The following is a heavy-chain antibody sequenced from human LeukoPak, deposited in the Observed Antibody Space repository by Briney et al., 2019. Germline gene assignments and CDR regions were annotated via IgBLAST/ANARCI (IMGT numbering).Heavy chain of an antibody. V-gene: IGHV1-46*01. CDR2: INPSGGST. CDR3: ARAPLGITGTTGYFDY. J-gene: IGHJ4*02. D-gene: IGHD1-7*01. Sequence: ASVKVSCKASGYTFTSYYMHWVRQAPGQGLEWMGIINPSGGSTSYAQKFQGRVTMTRDTSTSTVYMELCSLRSEDTAVYYCARAPLGITGTTGYFDYWGQGTLVTVSS. CDR1: GYTFTSYY.